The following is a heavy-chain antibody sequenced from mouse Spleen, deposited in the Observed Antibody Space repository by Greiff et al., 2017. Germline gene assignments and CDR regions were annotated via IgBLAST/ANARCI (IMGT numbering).Heavy chain of an antibody. V-gene: IGHV1-81*01. CDR2: IYPRSGNT. CDR3: ARADGNQEWYAMDY. CDR1: GYTFTSYG. J-gene: IGHJ4*01. Sequence: QVQLQQSGAELARPGASVKLSCKASGYTFTSYGISWVKQRTGQGLEWIGEIYPRSGNTYYNEKFKGKATLTADKSSSTAYMELRSLTSEDSAVYFCARADGNQEWYAMDYWGQGTSVTVSS. D-gene: IGHD2-1*01.